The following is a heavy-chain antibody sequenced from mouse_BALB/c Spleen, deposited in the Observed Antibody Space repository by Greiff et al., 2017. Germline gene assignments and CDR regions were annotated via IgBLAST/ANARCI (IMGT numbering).Heavy chain of an antibody. CDR3: ERSSGGNYSFAY. V-gene: IGHV1S34*01. CDR1: GYSFTGYY. D-gene: IGHD3-1*01. J-gene: IGHJ4*01. CDR2: ISGDNGAT. Sequence: LVKTGASVKISCKASGYSFTGYYMHWVKQSHGKSLEWIGYISGDNGATSYNQKFKGKGTINVDTYSSTSYMQFNSLTAEDSAVYYCERSSGGNYSFAYWGQGTSVTVSS.